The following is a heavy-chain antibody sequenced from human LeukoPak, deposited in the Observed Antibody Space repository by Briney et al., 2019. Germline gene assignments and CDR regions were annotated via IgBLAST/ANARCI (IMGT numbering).Heavy chain of an antibody. V-gene: IGHV4-59*08. Sequence: PSETLSLTCTVSGGSISSYYWSWIRQPPGKGLEWIGYIYYSGSTNYNPSLKSRVTISVDTSKNQFPLKLSSVTAADTAVYYCARRYVAAPWFDPWGQGTLVTVSS. D-gene: IGHD6-13*01. CDR2: IYYSGST. CDR1: GGSISSYY. CDR3: ARRYVAAPWFDP. J-gene: IGHJ5*02.